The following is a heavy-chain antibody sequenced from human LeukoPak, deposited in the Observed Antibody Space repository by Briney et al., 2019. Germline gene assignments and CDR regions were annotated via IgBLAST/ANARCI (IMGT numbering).Heavy chain of an antibody. V-gene: IGHV3-13*04. J-gene: IGHJ4*02. CDR1: GFTFSSYD. D-gene: IGHD6-13*01. CDR2: IATAGDT. Sequence: GGSLRLSCEASGFTFSSYDRHWVRQTTGKGLEWVSGIATAGDTYYSGSVKGRFTISRENAKNSLYLQMNSLRAGDTAVYYCVRAGYSSSWYSFDYWGQGTLVTVSS. CDR3: VRAGYSSSWYSFDY.